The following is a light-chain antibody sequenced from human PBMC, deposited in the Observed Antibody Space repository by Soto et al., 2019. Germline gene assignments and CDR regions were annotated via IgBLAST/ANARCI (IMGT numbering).Light chain of an antibody. CDR2: GAS. Sequence: EIVLTQSPGTLSLSPGERATLSCKASQTVSSTYLAWYQQKPSQAPRLLIYGASNRATGIPDRFSGSGSGTDFTLTISRLEPEDFAVYYCQQYRSSPGTFGQGTKV. CDR3: QQYRSSPGT. J-gene: IGKJ1*01. V-gene: IGKV3-20*01. CDR1: QTVSSTY.